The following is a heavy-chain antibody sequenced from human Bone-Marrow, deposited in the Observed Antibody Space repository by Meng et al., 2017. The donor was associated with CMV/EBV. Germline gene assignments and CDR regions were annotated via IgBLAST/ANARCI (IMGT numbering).Heavy chain of an antibody. Sequence: SVKVSCKASGGTFSSYAISWVRQAPGQGLEWMGGIIPILGIANYAQKFQGRVTITADKSTSTAYMELSSLRSEDTAVYYCARISAAEGNNWFDPWGQGTLGTVSS. CDR1: GGTFSSYA. J-gene: IGHJ5*02. V-gene: IGHV1-69*10. D-gene: IGHD1-26*01. CDR3: ARISAAEGNNWFDP. CDR2: IIPILGIA.